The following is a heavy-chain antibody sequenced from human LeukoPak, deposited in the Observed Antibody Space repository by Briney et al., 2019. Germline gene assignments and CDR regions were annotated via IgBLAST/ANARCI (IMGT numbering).Heavy chain of an antibody. V-gene: IGHV4-59*08. CDR1: GDSISDYY. D-gene: IGHD3-22*01. Sequence: PSETLSLTCTVSGDSISDYYWSWIRQPPGKGLEYIGYIYYSGSTNYNPSLKSRVIISIDTSKSQFSLKLSSVTAADTAVYYCARAGPYDSSGYYYKYYYYMDVWGKGTTVTISS. CDR2: IYYSGST. CDR3: ARAGPYDSSGYYYKYYYYMDV. J-gene: IGHJ6*03.